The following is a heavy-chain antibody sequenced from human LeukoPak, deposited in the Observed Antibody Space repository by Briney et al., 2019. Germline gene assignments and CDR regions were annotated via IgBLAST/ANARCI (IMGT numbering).Heavy chain of an antibody. D-gene: IGHD3-10*01. CDR3: AREGDYYGSGSYYNVWFDP. CDR2: IIPIFGTA. Sequence: SVKVSCKASGGTFSSYAISWVRQAPGQGLEWMGGIIPIFGTANYAQKFQGRVTITADESTSTAYMELSSLRSEDTAVYYCAREGDYYGSGSYYNVWFDPWGQGTLVTVSS. CDR1: GGTFSSYA. J-gene: IGHJ5*02. V-gene: IGHV1-69*01.